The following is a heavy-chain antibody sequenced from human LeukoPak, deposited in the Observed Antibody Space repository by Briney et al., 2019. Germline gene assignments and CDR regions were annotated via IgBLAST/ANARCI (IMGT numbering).Heavy chain of an antibody. J-gene: IGHJ6*02. CDR2: IFNSGST. Sequence: SETLSLTCTVSGGSISGFYWTWIRQPPGKGLEWIGYIFNSGSTNYNPSLKSRVTISVDTSKNQFSLRLTSVTAADTAVYYCASARWDVWGRGTTVTVSS. CDR3: ASARWDV. CDR1: GGSISGFY. V-gene: IGHV4-59*12.